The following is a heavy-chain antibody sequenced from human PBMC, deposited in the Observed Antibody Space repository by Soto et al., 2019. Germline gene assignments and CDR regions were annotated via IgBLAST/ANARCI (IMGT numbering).Heavy chain of an antibody. CDR2: INPNSGGT. J-gene: IGHJ4*02. Sequence: VASVKVSCKASGYIFVNYGIAWVRQAPGQGLEWMGWINPNSGGTNYAQKFQGWVTMTRDTSISTAYMELSRLRSDDTAVYYCARDARGDEAPMDYWGQGTLVTVSS. D-gene: IGHD3-10*01. V-gene: IGHV1-2*04. CDR3: ARDARGDEAPMDY. CDR1: GYIFVNYG.